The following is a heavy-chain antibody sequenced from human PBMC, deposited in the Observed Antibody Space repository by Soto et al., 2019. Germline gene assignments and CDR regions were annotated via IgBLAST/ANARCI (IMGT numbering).Heavy chain of an antibody. CDR2: IYSSGST. D-gene: IGHD6-13*01. Sequence: PSETLSLTCTVSSGSMSTYYWSWIRQPAGKGLEWIGRIYSSGSTLYSPSLKSRVTMSVDTSKNQFSLKLSSVTAADTAVYYCAGGAAADYFDYWGQGTRVTVSS. CDR1: SGSMSTYY. V-gene: IGHV4-4*07. J-gene: IGHJ4*02. CDR3: AGGAAADYFDY.